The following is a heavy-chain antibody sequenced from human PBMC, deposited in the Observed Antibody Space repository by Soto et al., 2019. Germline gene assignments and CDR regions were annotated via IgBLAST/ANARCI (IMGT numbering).Heavy chain of an antibody. V-gene: IGHV1-69*13. D-gene: IGHD3-10*01. Sequence: ASVKVSCKASGGTFSSYAISWVRQAPGQGLEWMGGIIPIFGTANYAQKFQGRVTITADESTSTAYMELSSLRSEDTAVYYCARDQRYYSGSGLNYYYGMDVWGQGTTVTVYS. J-gene: IGHJ6*02. CDR2: IIPIFGTA. CDR3: ARDQRYYSGSGLNYYYGMDV. CDR1: GGTFSSYA.